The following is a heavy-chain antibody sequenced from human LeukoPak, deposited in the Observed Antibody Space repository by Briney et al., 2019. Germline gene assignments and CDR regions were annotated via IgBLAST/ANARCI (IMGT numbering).Heavy chain of an antibody. CDR3: TGGWYCSSGSCNGDYYYYMDV. V-gene: IGHV3-49*04. CDR1: GFIFGDYA. Sequence: HPGRSLRLSCTASGFIFGDYAMSWVRQAPGKGLEWVGFIGSKAYGGTTQYAASVKGRFTISRDDSKSIAYLQMNSLKTEDTAVYHCTGGWYCSSGSCNGDYYYYMDVWGKGTTVTVSS. D-gene: IGHD2-15*01. CDR2: IGSKAYGGTT. J-gene: IGHJ6*03.